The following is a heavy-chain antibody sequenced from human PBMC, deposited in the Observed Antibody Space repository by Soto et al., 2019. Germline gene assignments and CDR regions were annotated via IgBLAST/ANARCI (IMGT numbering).Heavy chain of an antibody. CDR3: ARGVRAETYYNAFDY. D-gene: IGHD3-10*01. CDR1: GFSFKNYA. CDR2: ISHNDEPMI. J-gene: IGHJ4*01. Sequence: QVQLVESGGGVVQPGSSLRLSCAASGFSFKNYAFHWVRQAPGKGLQWVALISHNDEPMIFYADSVQGRFTISRDNFKNTVYLQMNSLRDEDTAVYHCARGVRAETYYNAFDYWGQGTQVTVSS. V-gene: IGHV3-30*01.